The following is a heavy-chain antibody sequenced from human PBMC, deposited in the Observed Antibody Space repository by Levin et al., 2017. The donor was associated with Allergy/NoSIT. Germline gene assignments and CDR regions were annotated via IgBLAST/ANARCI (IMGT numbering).Heavy chain of an antibody. V-gene: IGHV3-7*01. J-gene: IGHJ4*02. Sequence: PGGSLRLSCAASGFTFSDYWMDWVRQAPRRGLEWVANIKRDGSQTYYVDSVKGRFTISRDNAKNSLYLQMNSLRAEDTAVYYCVRIAAAASGSSRRHFDHWGQGTLVTVSS. CDR2: IKRDGSQT. CDR3: VRIAAAASGSSRRHFDH. CDR1: GFTFSDYW. D-gene: IGHD1-26*01.